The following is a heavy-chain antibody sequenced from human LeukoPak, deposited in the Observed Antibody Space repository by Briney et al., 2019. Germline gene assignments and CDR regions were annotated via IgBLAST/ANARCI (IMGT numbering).Heavy chain of an antibody. CDR3: ARHAGYGLGYYRAGNDSFDI. CDR1: GGSIGSSSYY. Sequence: SETLSLTCTVSGGSIGSSSYYWGWIRQPPGKGLEWIGSSCYSGSTYYNPSLKSRVTISVDTSKNQISLKLSSVTAADTAVYYCARHAGYGLGYYRAGNDSFDIWGQGTMVTVSS. CDR2: SCYSGST. D-gene: IGHD3/OR15-3a*01. V-gene: IGHV4-39*01. J-gene: IGHJ3*02.